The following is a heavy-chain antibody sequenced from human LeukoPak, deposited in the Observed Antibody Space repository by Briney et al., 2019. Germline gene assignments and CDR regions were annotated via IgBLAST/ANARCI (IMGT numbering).Heavy chain of an antibody. CDR2: IIPIFGTA. J-gene: IGHJ5*02. CDR1: GGTFSSYA. D-gene: IGHD4-11*01. Sequence: SVTVSCKASGGTFSSYAISWVRQAPGQGLEWVGGIIPIFGTANYAQKFQGRVTITADESTSTAYMELSSLRSEDTAVYYCARVVYSKRSENWFDPWGQGTLVTVSS. CDR3: ARVVYSKRSENWFDP. V-gene: IGHV1-69*13.